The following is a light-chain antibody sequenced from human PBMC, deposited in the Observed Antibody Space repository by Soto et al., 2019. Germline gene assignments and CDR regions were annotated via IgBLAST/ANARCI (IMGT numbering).Light chain of an antibody. J-gene: IGLJ3*02. CDR2: EVS. V-gene: IGLV2-8*01. Sequence: QSALTQPPSASGSPGQSVTISCTGTSSDVGGYNYVSWYQHHPGKAPKLMISEVSKRPSGVPDRFSGSKSGNTASLTVSGLQADDEADYYCTSYAGSNNLLFGGGTKVTVL. CDR3: TSYAGSNNLL. CDR1: SSDVGGYNY.